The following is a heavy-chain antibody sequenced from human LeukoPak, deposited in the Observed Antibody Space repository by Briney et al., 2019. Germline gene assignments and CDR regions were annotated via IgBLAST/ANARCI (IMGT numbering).Heavy chain of an antibody. CDR1: GYSISSGYY. V-gene: IGHV4-38-2*02. J-gene: IGHJ4*02. Sequence: SETLSLTCTVSGYSISSGYYWGWIRQPPGKGLEWIGSIYHSGSTYYNPSLKSRVTISVDTSKNQFSLKLSSVTAADTAVYYCARTELELTLTYYFDYWGQGTLVTVSS. CDR2: IYHSGST. D-gene: IGHD1-7*01. CDR3: ARTELELTLTYYFDY.